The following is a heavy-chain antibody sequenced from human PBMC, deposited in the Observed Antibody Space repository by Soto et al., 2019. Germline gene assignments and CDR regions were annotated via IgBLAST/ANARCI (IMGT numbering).Heavy chain of an antibody. CDR1: GYTFTDYF. CDR3: TRSTQYSASLEFDF. J-gene: IGHJ4*02. CDR2: INPDNGGT. V-gene: IGHV1-2*02. Sequence: ASVKVSCKASGYTFTDYFIHWVRQAPGQGLEWMGWINPDNGGTVYAQRFQGRITMARDTPVSTVYMELSGLRSGDTAVYYCTRSTQYSASLEFDFWGQGTLVTVSS. D-gene: IGHD5-12*01.